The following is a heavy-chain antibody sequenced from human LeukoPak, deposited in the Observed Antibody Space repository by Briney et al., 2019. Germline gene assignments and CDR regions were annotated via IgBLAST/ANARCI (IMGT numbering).Heavy chain of an antibody. CDR2: ISAYNGNT. CDR1: GYTFTSYG. V-gene: IGHV1-18*01. J-gene: IGHJ4*02. CDR3: ARSGYYDSSWSFDY. D-gene: IGHD3-22*01. Sequence: ASVKVSCTASGYTFTSYGISWVRQAPGQGLEWMGWISAYNGNTNYAQKLPGRVTMTTDTSTSTAYMELRSLRSDDTAVYYCARSGYYDSSWSFDYWGQGTLVTVSS.